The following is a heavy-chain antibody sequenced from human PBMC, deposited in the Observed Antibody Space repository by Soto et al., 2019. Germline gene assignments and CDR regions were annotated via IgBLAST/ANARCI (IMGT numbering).Heavy chain of an antibody. V-gene: IGHV1-18*01. CDR3: ARDLCSGGSCYSDAFDI. J-gene: IGHJ3*02. CDR2: ISAYNGNT. D-gene: IGHD2-15*01. Sequence: ASVKVSCKASGYTFTSYGISWVRQAPGQGLEWMGWISAYNGNTNYAQKLQGRVTMTTDTSTSTAYMGLRSLRSDDTAVYYCARDLCSGGSCYSDAFDIWGQGTMVTVSS. CDR1: GYTFTSYG.